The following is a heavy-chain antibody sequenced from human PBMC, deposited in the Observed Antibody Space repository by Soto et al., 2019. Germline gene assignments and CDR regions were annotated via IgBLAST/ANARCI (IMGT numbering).Heavy chain of an antibody. CDR1: GDSISSNNNY. D-gene: IGHD5-18*01. Sequence: PSETLSLTCTVSGDSISSNNNYWSWIRQPPGEGLEWIGFISYSGTTSYSPSLKSRVAISLDTSKNQFSLSLSSVTAADTAVYYGSRGRGYSYGLDPWGQGTLVTVSS. J-gene: IGHJ5*02. CDR3: SRGRGYSYGLDP. CDR2: ISYSGTT. V-gene: IGHV4-30-4*01.